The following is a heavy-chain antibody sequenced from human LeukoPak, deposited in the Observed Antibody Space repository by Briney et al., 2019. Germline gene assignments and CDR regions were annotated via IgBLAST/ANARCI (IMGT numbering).Heavy chain of an antibody. V-gene: IGHV3-7*01. J-gene: IGHJ4*02. CDR2: INQDGSEK. CDR3: ARGVGGADY. D-gene: IGHD2-21*01. Sequence: PGGSLRLSCAASGFTFSTSWMSWVRQAPGKGLEWVANINQDGSEKYYVDSVKGRFTISRDNAKNSLYLQMNSLRAEDTAVYYCARGVGGADYWGLGTLVTASS. CDR1: GFTFSTSW.